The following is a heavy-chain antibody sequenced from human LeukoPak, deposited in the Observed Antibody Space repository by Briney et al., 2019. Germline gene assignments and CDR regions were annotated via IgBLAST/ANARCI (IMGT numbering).Heavy chain of an antibody. D-gene: IGHD3-22*01. CDR2: MNPNSGNT. V-gene: IGHV1-8*01. J-gene: IGHJ4*02. CDR3: VRAFYYDSSGYYYHFDY. Sequence: ASVKVSCKASGYTFTSYDINWVRQATGQGLEWMGWMNPNSGNTGYAQKFQGRVTMTRNTSISTAYMELSSLRSEDTAVYYCVRAFYYDSSGYYYHFDYWGQGTLVTVSS. CDR1: GYTFTSYD.